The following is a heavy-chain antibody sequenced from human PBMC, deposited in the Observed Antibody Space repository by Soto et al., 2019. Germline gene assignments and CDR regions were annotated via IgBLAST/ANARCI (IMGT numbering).Heavy chain of an antibody. V-gene: IGHV3-30*04. CDR1: GFTFSFYA. CDR2: ISYNGRNK. D-gene: IGHD3-16*01. J-gene: IGHJ4*02. CDR3: ARQAKIGDRSQFYFDS. Sequence: QVQLVESGGDVVQPGRSLRLSCAASGFTFSFYAMHWVRQAPGKGLEWVAVISYNGRNKHYVDSVKGRFTISRDNSQETLYLQMDSLRPDDTAVYYCARQAKIGDRSQFYFDSWGQGTLVTVSS.